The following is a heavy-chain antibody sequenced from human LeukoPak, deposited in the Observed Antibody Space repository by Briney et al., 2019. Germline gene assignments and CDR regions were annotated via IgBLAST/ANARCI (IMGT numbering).Heavy chain of an antibody. D-gene: IGHD3-9*01. J-gene: IGHJ4*02. Sequence: SVKVSCKASGGTFSSYAISWVRQAPGQGLEWMGGIIPIFGTANYAQKFQGRVTMTRDMSTSTVYIELSSLRSEDTAVYYCGLVLTGYYPIDYWGQGTLVTVSS. V-gene: IGHV1-69*05. CDR3: GLVLTGYYPIDY. CDR2: IIPIFGTA. CDR1: GGTFSSYA.